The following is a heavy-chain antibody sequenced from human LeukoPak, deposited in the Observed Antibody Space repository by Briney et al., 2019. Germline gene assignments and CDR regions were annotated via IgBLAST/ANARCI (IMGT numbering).Heavy chain of an antibody. CDR3: ARDKRVAVADTYIYYYYMDV. Sequence: PSETLSLTCAVYGGSFSGYYWSWIRQPPGKGLEWIGEINHSGSTNYNPSLKSRVTISVDTSKNQFSLKLSSVTAADTAVYYCARDKRVAVADTYIYYYYMDVWGNGTTVTISS. V-gene: IGHV4-34*01. D-gene: IGHD6-19*01. CDR1: GGSFSGYY. CDR2: INHSGST. J-gene: IGHJ6*03.